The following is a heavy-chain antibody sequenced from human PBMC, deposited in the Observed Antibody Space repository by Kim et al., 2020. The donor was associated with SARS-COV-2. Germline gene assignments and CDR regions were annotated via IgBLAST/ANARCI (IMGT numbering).Heavy chain of an antibody. V-gene: IGHV3-48*04. J-gene: IGHJ4*02. CDR3: AREAGGDVDY. D-gene: IGHD3-16*01. CDR1: GFTFSGYG. Sequence: GGSLRLFCAASGFTFSGYGMNWVRQAPGTGLEWVSYISSSSSTIYYADSVKGRFTISRDNAKISLYLQMNSLRAEDTAVYYCAREAGGDVDYWGQGTLVTVSS. CDR2: ISSSSSTI.